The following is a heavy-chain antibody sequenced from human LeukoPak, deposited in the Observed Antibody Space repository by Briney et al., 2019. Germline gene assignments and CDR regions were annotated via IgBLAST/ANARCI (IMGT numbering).Heavy chain of an antibody. V-gene: IGHV4-39*01. CDR2: IYYSGST. Sequence: PSETLSLTCTVSGGSISSSSYYWGWLRQPPGKGLEWIGSIYYSGSTYYNPSLKSRVTISVDTSKNQFSLKLSSVTAADTAVYYCARQYGDYVVAPLDYWGQGTLVTVSS. CDR1: GGSISSSSYY. D-gene: IGHD4-17*01. J-gene: IGHJ4*02. CDR3: ARQYGDYVVAPLDY.